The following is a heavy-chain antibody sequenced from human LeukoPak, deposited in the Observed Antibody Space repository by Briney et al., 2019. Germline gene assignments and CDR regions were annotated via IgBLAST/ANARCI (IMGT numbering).Heavy chain of an antibody. CDR3: ARAQSSSSPLDY. D-gene: IGHD6-6*01. Sequence: GRSLRLSCAASGFTFSSYAMHWVRRAPGKGLEWVTIISYDGANKYYADSVKGRFTISRDNSKNTLYLQMNSLRAEDTAVYYCARAQSSSSPLDYWGQGTLVTVSS. CDR2: ISYDGANK. J-gene: IGHJ4*02. CDR1: GFTFSSYA. V-gene: IGHV3-30*04.